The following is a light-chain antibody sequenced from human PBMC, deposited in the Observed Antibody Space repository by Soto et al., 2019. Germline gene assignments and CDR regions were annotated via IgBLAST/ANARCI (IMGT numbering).Light chain of an antibody. CDR3: ISYTDSTTLYVL. CDR2: EVS. CDR1: SSDVGGYNY. V-gene: IGLV2-14*01. Sequence: QSALTQPASVSGSPGQSITISCTGTSSDVGGYNYVSWYQQHPGKAPKLIIYEVSNRPSGVSNRFSGSKSGNTASLTISGLQAEDEADYYCISYTDSTTLYVLFGGGTKLTVL. J-gene: IGLJ2*01.